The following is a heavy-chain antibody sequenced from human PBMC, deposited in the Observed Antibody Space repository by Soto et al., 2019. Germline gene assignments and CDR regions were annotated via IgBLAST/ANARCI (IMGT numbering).Heavy chain of an antibody. J-gene: IGHJ3*02. CDR1: GYTFTSYD. CDR2: MNPNSGNT. CDR3: ASSQDSSGWHFAFDI. D-gene: IGHD6-19*01. V-gene: IGHV1-8*01. Sequence: GASVKVSCKASGYTFTSYDINWVRQATGQGLEWKGWMNPNSGNTGYAQKFQGRVTMTRNTSISTAYMELSSLRSEDTAVYYCASSQDSSGWHFAFDIWGQGTMVTVSS.